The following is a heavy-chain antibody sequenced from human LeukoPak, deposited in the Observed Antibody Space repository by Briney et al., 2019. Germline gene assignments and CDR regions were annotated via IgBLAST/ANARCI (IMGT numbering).Heavy chain of an antibody. CDR2: IIPIFGTP. CDR1: GGTFSSYT. V-gene: IGHV1-69*13. Sequence: SVTVSCKTSGGTFSSYTISWVRQAPGQGLEWMGGIIPIFGTPHYAQKFQDRVTITADASTSTAYMELSSLRSEDTAVYYCARAYMTATRHFDSWGQGTLVTVSS. CDR3: ARAYMTATRHFDS. D-gene: IGHD2-21*02. J-gene: IGHJ4*02.